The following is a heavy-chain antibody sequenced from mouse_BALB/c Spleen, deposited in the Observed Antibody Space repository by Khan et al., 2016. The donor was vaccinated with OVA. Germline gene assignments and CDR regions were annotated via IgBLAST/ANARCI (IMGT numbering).Heavy chain of an antibody. V-gene: IGHV2-6-7*01. CDR1: GFSLTGYG. D-gene: IGHD2-1*01. CDR3: GGGDYGNYRDAMDY. Sequence: VQLVESGPGLVAPSQSLSITCTVSGFSLTGYGVNWVRQPPGKGLEWLGMIWGDGSTDYNSALKSRLSTSNDNSKSHVFLKMHSLQTADTARYYGGGGDYGNYRDAMDYWGQGTSVTVSA. CDR2: IWGDGST. J-gene: IGHJ4*01.